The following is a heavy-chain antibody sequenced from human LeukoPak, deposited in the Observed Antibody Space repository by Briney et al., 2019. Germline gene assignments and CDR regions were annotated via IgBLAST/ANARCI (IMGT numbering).Heavy chain of an antibody. Sequence: SVKVSCKASGGTFSSYAISWVRQAPGQGLEWMGGIIPIFGTANYAQKFQGRVTITADESTSTAYMELSSLRSEDTAVHYCARASALYSSFFNWFDPWGQGTLVTVSS. CDR3: ARASALYSSFFNWFDP. J-gene: IGHJ5*02. CDR2: IIPIFGTA. V-gene: IGHV1-69*13. CDR1: GGTFSSYA. D-gene: IGHD6-6*01.